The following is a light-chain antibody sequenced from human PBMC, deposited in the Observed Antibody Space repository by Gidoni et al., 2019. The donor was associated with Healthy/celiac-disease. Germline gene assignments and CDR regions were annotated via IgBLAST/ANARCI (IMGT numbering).Light chain of an antibody. CDR2: AAS. Sequence: DIQMTQSPSSLSASVGDRVTITCRASQSISSYLNWYQQKPGKAPTLLIYAASSLQSGVPSRFSGSGSGTDCTLTISSLQPEDFATYYCQQSYSTPRTFXQXTKVEIK. V-gene: IGKV1-39*01. J-gene: IGKJ1*01. CDR1: QSISSY. CDR3: QQSYSTPRT.